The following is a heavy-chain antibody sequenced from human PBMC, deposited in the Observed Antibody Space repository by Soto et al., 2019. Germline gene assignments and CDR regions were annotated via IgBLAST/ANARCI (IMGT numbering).Heavy chain of an antibody. J-gene: IGHJ6*03. D-gene: IGHD2-8*01. CDR1: GFTFSSYG. CDR2: IWYDGSNK. CDR3: ARAPGDRTKVPHWYYMDV. V-gene: IGHV3-33*01. Sequence: GGSLRLSCAASGFTFSSYGMHWVRQAPGKGLEWVAVIWYDGSNKYYADSVKGRFTISRDNSKNTLYLQMNSLRAEDTAVYYCARAPGDRTKVPHWYYMDVWGKGTTVTVSS.